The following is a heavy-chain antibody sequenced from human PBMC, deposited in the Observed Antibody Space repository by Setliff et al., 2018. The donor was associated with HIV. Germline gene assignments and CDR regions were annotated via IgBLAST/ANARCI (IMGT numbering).Heavy chain of an antibody. J-gene: IGHJ4*02. V-gene: IGHV4-34*01. CDR1: GGSFSNYY. D-gene: IGHD4-17*01. CDR2: LSPSGTT. Sequence: SETLSLTCTVYGGSFSNYYTNWIRQPPGKGLEWIGELSPSGTTRSNPSLQSRVTISLDTSNNQFPLKLTSVTAADMAMYYCASFFVTTVTNQDYWGQGTPVTVSS. CDR3: ASFFVTTVTNQDY.